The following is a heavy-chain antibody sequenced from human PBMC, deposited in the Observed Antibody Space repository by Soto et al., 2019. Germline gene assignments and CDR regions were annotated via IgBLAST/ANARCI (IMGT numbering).Heavy chain of an antibody. V-gene: IGHV3-48*02. CDR3: ARSVEGHFDY. CDR2: ITSDTKTI. J-gene: IGHJ4*02. D-gene: IGHD6-19*01. Sequence: EVQLVESGGALVQRGGSLTLSCAASGFRFSIYSMNWVRQAAGKGLEWSAYITSDTKTIKYAESVKGRFTISRDNAKNSVYLQMDNLSDEDTAVYYCARSVEGHFDYWGQGTVVTVSS. CDR1: GFRFSIYS.